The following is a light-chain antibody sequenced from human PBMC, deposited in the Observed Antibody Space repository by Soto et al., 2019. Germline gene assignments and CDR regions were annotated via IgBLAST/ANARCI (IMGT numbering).Light chain of an antibody. V-gene: IGLV1-40*01. CDR3: QSYDSSLSGFPLYV. Sequence: QAVVTQPPSVSGAPGQRVTISCTGSSSNIGAGYDVHWYQQLPGTAPKLLIYGNSNRPSGVPDRFSGSKSGTSASLAITGLQAEDEADYYCQSYDSSLSGFPLYVFGTGTKLTVL. J-gene: IGLJ1*01. CDR2: GNS. CDR1: SSNIGAGYD.